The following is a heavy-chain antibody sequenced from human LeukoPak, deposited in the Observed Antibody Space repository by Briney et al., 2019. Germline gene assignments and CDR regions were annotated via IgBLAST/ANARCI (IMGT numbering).Heavy chain of an antibody. CDR2: IIPIFGTA. V-gene: IGHV1-69*13. CDR3: ARDPGFNYCGGDCPTPFDP. D-gene: IGHD2-21*01. J-gene: IGHJ5*02. CDR1: GYTFTSYY. Sequence: ASVKVSCKASGYTFTSYYMHWVRQAPGQGLEWMGGIIPIFGTANYAQKFQGRVTITADESTSTAYMELSSLRSEDTAVYYCARDPGFNYCGGDCPTPFDPWGQGTLVTVSS.